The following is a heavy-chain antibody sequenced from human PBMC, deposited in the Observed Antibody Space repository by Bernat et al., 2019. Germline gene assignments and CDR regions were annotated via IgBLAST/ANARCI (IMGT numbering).Heavy chain of an antibody. CDR2: INSDGSST. Sequence: VQLVESGGGVVQPGRSLRLSCAASGFTFSSYWMHWVRQAPGKGLVWVSRINSDGSSTSYADSVKGRFTISRDNAKNTLYLQMNSLRAEDTAVYYCAGELPPPVGTPYYFDYWGQGTLVTVSS. D-gene: IGHD4-23*01. J-gene: IGHJ4*02. CDR1: GFTFSSYW. V-gene: IGHV3-74*01. CDR3: AGELPPPVGTPYYFDY.